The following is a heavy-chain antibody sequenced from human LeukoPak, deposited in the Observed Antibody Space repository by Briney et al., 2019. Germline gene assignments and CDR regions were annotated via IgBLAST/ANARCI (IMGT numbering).Heavy chain of an antibody. CDR2: ISSSGSTM. Sequence: GGSLRLSCAASGFTFSSYEMNWVRQAPGKGLEWVSYISSSGSTMYYADSVKGRLTISRDNAKNSLSLQVNSLRAEDTAVYYCARSRSGYYEDYWGQGTLVTVSS. CDR1: GFTFSSYE. CDR3: ARSRSGYYEDY. J-gene: IGHJ4*02. D-gene: IGHD3-22*01. V-gene: IGHV3-48*03.